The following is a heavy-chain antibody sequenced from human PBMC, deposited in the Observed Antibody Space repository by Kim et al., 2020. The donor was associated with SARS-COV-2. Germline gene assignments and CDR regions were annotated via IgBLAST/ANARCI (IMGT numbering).Heavy chain of an antibody. Sequence: SETLSLTCTVSGGSISSYYWSWIRQPPGKGLEWIGYIYYSGSTNYNPSLKSRVTISVDTSKNQFSLKLSSVTAADTAVYYCARHPFYYYDSSGLLDAFDIWGQGTMVTVSS. CDR3: ARHPFYYYDSSGLLDAFDI. CDR2: IYYSGST. D-gene: IGHD3-22*01. CDR1: GGSISSYY. J-gene: IGHJ3*02. V-gene: IGHV4-59*08.